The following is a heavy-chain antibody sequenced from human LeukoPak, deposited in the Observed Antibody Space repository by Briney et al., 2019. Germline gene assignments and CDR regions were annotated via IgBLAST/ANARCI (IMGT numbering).Heavy chain of an antibody. CDR2: IIPIFGTA. V-gene: IGHV1-69*13. Sequence: GASVKVSCKASGGTFSSYAISWVRQAPGQGLEWMGGIIPIFGTANYAQKFQGRVTITADESTSTAYMELSSLRSEDTAVYYCARARAYDFWSGPPQYWGQGTLVTVSS. J-gene: IGHJ4*02. CDR1: GGTFSSYA. D-gene: IGHD3-3*01. CDR3: ARARAYDFWSGPPQY.